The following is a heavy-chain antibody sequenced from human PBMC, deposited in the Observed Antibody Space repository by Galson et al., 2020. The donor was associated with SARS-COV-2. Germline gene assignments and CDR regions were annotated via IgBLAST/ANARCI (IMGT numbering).Heavy chain of an antibody. CDR1: GYTFTSYD. J-gene: IGHJ4*02. V-gene: IGHV1-8*01. CDR3: ARGLGWGKGRDIDLIGY. D-gene: IGHD2-15*01. Sequence: ASVKVSCKASGYTFTSYDINWVRQATGQGLEWMGWMNPNSGNTGYAQKFQGRVTMTRNTSISTAYMELSSLRSEDTAVYYCARGLGWGKGRDIDLIGYWGQGTLVTVSS. CDR2: MNPNSGNT.